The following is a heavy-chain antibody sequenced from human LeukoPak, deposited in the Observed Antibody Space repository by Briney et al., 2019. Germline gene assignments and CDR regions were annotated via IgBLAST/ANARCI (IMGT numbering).Heavy chain of an antibody. D-gene: IGHD3-16*01. V-gene: IGHV1-8*03. CDR1: GYTFTSYD. J-gene: IGHJ6*03. Sequence: EASLKVSCKASGYTFTSYDINWVRQATGQGLEWMGWMNPNSGNTGYAQKFQGRVTITRNTSISTAYMELSSLRSEDTAVYYCARSIGWTYYDYVWQTSKWYMDVWGKGTTVTVSS. CDR3: ARSIGWTYYDYVWQTSKWYMDV. CDR2: MNPNSGNT.